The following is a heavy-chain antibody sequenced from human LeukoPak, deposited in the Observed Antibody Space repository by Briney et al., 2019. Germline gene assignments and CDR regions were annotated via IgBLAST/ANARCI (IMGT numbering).Heavy chain of an antibody. D-gene: IGHD2-21*02. V-gene: IGHV4-39*07. CDR2: IYYSGST. CDR1: GGSISSSSYY. CDR3: ASSIVVVTAIHAEYFQH. J-gene: IGHJ1*01. Sequence: SETLSLTCTVSGGSISSSSYYWGWIRQPPGKGLEWIGSIYYSGSTYYNPSLKSRVTISVDRSKNQFSLKLSSVTAADTAVYYCASSIVVVTAIHAEYFQHWGQGTLVTVSS.